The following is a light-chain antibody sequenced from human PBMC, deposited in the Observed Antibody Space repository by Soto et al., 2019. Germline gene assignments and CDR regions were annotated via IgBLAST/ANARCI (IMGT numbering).Light chain of an antibody. CDR1: QSVSSSY. V-gene: IGKV3-20*01. J-gene: IGKJ1*01. CDR2: GAS. Sequence: EIVLTQSPGTLSLSPGERATLSCRASQSVSSSYLAGYQQKPGQAPRLLIYGASSRATGIPDRFSGSGSGTDFTLTISRLEPEDFAVYYGQQYGSSPPWTFGQGTKVEIK. CDR3: QQYGSSPPWT.